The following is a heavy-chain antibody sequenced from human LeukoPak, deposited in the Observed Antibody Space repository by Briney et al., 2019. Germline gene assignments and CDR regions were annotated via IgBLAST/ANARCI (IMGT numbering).Heavy chain of an antibody. V-gene: IGHV4-34*01. CDR1: GGSFSGYY. CDR2: INHSGST. CDR3: ARGEYGDLRWFDP. Sequence: SETLSLTCAVYGGSFSGYYWSWIRQPPGKGREWIGEINHSGSTNYNPSLKSRLTISVDTSKNQFSLKLSSVTAADTAVYYCARGEYGDLRWFDPWGQGTLVTVSS. J-gene: IGHJ5*02. D-gene: IGHD4-17*01.